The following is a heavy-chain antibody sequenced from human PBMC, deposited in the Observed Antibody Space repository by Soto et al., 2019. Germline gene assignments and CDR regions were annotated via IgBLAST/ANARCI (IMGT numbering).Heavy chain of an antibody. V-gene: IGHV1-18*01. CDR2: ISAYNYNT. D-gene: IGHD1-26*01. Sequence: QVQLVQSGAEVKKPGASVKVSCKASGYTFTSYGLSWVRQAPGQGLEWMGRISAYNYNTNYAQKLQGRVTMTTDTSPGPALMELGSLRSDDTAVYYCARVVGALGHWFDPWGQGTLVTVSS. J-gene: IGHJ5*02. CDR1: GYTFTSYG. CDR3: ARVVGALGHWFDP.